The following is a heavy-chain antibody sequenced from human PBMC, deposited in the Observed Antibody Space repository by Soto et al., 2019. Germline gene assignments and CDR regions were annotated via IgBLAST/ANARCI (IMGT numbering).Heavy chain of an antibody. J-gene: IGHJ6*02. CDR1: GYTFTSYD. CDR3: ARPVSVPYYYGLDV. Sequence: QVQLVQSGAEVKKPGASVKVSCKASGYTFTSYDINWVRQATGQGLEWMGWMNPNSGNTGYAKKFQGRVTXXRXTXXRTAYMELSSLRSEDTAVYYCARPVSVPYYYGLDVWGQGPAVTVSS. CDR2: MNPNSGNT. V-gene: IGHV1-8*01.